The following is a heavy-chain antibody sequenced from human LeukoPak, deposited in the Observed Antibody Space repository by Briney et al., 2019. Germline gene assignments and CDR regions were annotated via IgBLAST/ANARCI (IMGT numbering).Heavy chain of an antibody. V-gene: IGHV3-21*01. J-gene: IGHJ4*02. Sequence: NPGGSLRLSCAASGFTFSSYGMNWVRQAPGKGLEWVSSISSSSSYIYYADSVKGRFTISRDNAKNSLYLQMNSLRAEDTAVYYCARSITMVRGVIAYWGQGTLVTVSS. CDR3: ARSITMVRGVIAY. D-gene: IGHD3-10*01. CDR1: GFTFSSYG. CDR2: ISSSSSYI.